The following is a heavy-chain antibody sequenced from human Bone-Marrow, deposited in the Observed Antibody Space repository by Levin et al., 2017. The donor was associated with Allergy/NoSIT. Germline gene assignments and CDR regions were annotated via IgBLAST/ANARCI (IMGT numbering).Heavy chain of an antibody. Sequence: GGSLRLSCAAAGFTFSRYAMSWVRQAPGKGLECVAVISEGGDGTDYADSVKGRFTISRDNSDNTLYLQMNSLRIEDTAVYYCVRGRYQFEYWGQGTLVTVSS. D-gene: IGHD2-2*01. V-gene: IGHV3-23*01. CDR2: ISEGGDGT. J-gene: IGHJ4*02. CDR1: GFTFSRYA. CDR3: VRGRYQFEY.